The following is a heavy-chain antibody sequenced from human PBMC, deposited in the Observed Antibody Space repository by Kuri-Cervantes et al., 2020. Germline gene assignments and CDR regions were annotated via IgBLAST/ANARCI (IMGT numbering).Heavy chain of an antibody. Sequence: SETLSLTCTVSGGSISSGGYYWSWIRQHPGKGLEWIGYIYYSGSTYYNPSLKSRVTISVDTSKNQFPLKLSSVTAADAAVYYCAKTSYCGGDCYSGGEYYFDYWGQGTLVTVSS. V-gene: IGHV4-31*03. CDR1: GGSISSGGYY. CDR3: AKTSYCGGDCYSGGEYYFDY. CDR2: IYYSGST. D-gene: IGHD2-21*02. J-gene: IGHJ4*02.